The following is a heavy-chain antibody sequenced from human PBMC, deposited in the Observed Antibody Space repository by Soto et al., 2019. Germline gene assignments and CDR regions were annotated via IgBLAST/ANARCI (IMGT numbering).Heavy chain of an antibody. CDR1: GFTFDDYA. Sequence: PGGSLRLSCAASGFTFDDYAMHWVRQAPGKGLEWVSGISWNSGSIGYADSVKGRFTISRDNAKNSLYLQMNSLRAEDTALYYCAKGDSMIVVVTTPQYFDYWGQGTQVTVSS. V-gene: IGHV3-9*01. J-gene: IGHJ4*02. D-gene: IGHD3-22*01. CDR2: ISWNSGSI. CDR3: AKGDSMIVVVTTPQYFDY.